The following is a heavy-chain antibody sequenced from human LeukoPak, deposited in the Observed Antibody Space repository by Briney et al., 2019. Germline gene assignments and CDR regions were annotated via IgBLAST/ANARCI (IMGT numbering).Heavy chain of an antibody. CDR1: GFTFSSYV. D-gene: IGHD3-3*01. V-gene: IGHV3-30*04. CDR3: AKEITILGNCMDV. J-gene: IGHJ6*03. CDR2: ISYDGSNE. Sequence: GGSLRLSCAASGFTFSSYVMHWVRQAPGKGLEWVAIISYDGSNEYYADSVKGRFTISRDNSKNTLYLQMNSLRAADTAVYYCAKEITILGNCMDVWGKGTTVTVSS.